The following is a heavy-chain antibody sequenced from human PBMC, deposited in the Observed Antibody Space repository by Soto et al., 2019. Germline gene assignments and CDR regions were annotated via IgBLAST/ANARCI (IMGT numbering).Heavy chain of an antibody. CDR2: ISAYNGNT. Sequence: GASVKVSCKASGYTFTSYGISWVRQAPGQGLEWMGWISAYNGNTNYAQKLQGRVTMTTDTSTSTAYMELRSLRSDDTAVYYCARVQSPYGSGPGDFVYWGQGTLVTVSS. J-gene: IGHJ4*02. V-gene: IGHV1-18*01. CDR1: GYTFTSYG. CDR3: ARVQSPYGSGPGDFVY. D-gene: IGHD3-10*01.